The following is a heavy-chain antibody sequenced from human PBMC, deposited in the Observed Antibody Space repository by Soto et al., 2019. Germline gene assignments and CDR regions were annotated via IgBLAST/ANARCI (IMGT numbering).Heavy chain of an antibody. D-gene: IGHD6-19*01. CDR3: ASDRFGAGWTDADY. J-gene: IGHJ4*02. CDR1: GYSISSGYY. Sequence: PSQTLSLTCAVSGYSISSGYYWVWVRHPPGKGLEWIGTIYHSGTTFYNPSLKSRVTMSVDTSKNQFSLNLNSVTAADTAVYYCASDRFGAGWTDADYSGQGVVVNVSS. CDR2: IYHSGTT. V-gene: IGHV4-38-2*01.